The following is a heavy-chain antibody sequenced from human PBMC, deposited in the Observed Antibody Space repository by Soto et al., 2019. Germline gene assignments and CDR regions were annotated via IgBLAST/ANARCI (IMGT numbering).Heavy chain of an antibody. CDR1: GDSVSSTSAT. V-gene: IGHV6-1*01. Sequence: QVQLQQSGPGLVKPSQTLSLVCSISGDSVSSTSATWSWIRQSPSRGLEWLGRTYYRSKWYNDYAVSVKSRIAITPDTSKNQLSLHLSSVTPEDTALYFCARDGSGFRWYFDLWGRGTLVTVSS. J-gene: IGHJ2*01. D-gene: IGHD6-19*01. CDR3: ARDGSGFRWYFDL. CDR2: TYYRSKWYN.